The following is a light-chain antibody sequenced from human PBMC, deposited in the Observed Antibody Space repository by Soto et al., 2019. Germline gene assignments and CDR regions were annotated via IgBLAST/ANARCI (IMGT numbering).Light chain of an antibody. CDR1: QSVRSSY. CDR2: GAS. Sequence: EIVLTQSPGTLSLSPGERATLSCRASQSVRSSYLAWYQQKPGQAPRLLIYGASSRATGIPDRFSGSGSGTDFTLTISRLEPEDFAVYYCQQRSNWPRTFGQGTKVEIK. CDR3: QQRSNWPRT. V-gene: IGKV3D-20*02. J-gene: IGKJ1*01.